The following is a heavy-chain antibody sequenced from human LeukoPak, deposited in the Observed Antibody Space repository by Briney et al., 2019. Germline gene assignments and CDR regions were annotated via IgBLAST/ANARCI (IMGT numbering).Heavy chain of an antibody. J-gene: IGHJ4*02. Sequence: GGSLRLSCAASGFTFSSYSMHWVRRAPGKGLEWVALTSYAGSNKYHADSVKGRFTISRDNSKNTLYLQMNSLRAEDTAVYYCARATNYYYYSSGYAPDFDYWGQGTLVTAS. CDR1: GFTFSSYS. V-gene: IGHV3-30*04. CDR2: TSYAGSNK. D-gene: IGHD3-22*01. CDR3: ARATNYYYYSSGYAPDFDY.